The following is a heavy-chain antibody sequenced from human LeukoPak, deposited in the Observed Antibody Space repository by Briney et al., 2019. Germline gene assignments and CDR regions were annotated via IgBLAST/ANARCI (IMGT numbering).Heavy chain of an antibody. CDR1: GFTFSSSS. Sequence: GGSLRLSCVASGFTFSSSSLQWVRQAPGKGVVWLSYISYNGGTIYYAASVKGRFTISKDNVNNSLHLEMNTLRAEDTAVYYCARLSITSDDGYWGQGTLVTVSS. CDR2: ISYNGGTI. V-gene: IGHV3-48*01. CDR3: ARLSITSDDGY. D-gene: IGHD3-3*02. J-gene: IGHJ4*02.